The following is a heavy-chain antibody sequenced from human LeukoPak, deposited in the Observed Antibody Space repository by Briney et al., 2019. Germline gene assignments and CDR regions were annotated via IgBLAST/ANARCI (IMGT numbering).Heavy chain of an antibody. J-gene: IGHJ4*02. CDR2: IYWNDDK. CDR1: GFSLSTSGVG. CDR3: AHIGHSYGYGDY. D-gene: IGHD5-18*01. Sequence: SGPTLVNPTQTLTLTCTFSGFSLSTSGVGVGWIRQPPGQALEWLALIYWNDDKRYSPSLKSRLTITKDTSRNQVVLTMTNMDPVDTATYYCAHIGHSYGYGDYWGQGALVTVPS. V-gene: IGHV2-5*01.